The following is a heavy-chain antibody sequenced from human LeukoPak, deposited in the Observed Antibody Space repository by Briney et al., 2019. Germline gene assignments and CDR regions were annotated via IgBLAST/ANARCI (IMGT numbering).Heavy chain of an antibody. D-gene: IGHD4/OR15-4a*01. CDR3: ARDPGAFPYFFDC. V-gene: IGHV3-23*01. CDR1: GFTFNNYA. CDR2: ISGDGVSP. J-gene: IGHJ4*02. Sequence: PGGSLRLSCAASGFTFNNYALTWVRQTPGKGLECVSAISGDGVSPYYADSVRGRFTISRDNSKNTLYLQKNSLRVEDTAVYFCARDPGAFPYFFDCWGQGTLVTVSS.